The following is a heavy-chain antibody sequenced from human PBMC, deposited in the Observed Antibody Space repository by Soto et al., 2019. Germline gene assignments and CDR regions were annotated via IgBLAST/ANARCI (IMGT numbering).Heavy chain of an antibody. Sequence: EVQLVESGGGLGQPGGSLRHSCTGSGLTFSNYWIHWVRQAPGKGLAWVSRISRDGSSTTYADSVRGRFHNSRDYAKNTLYLQMNSLRAEDTAVYYCARESSGYSSYFDYWGQGTLVTVSS. D-gene: IGHD5-12*01. CDR3: ARESSGYSSYFDY. J-gene: IGHJ4*02. CDR1: GLTFSNYW. V-gene: IGHV3-74*01. CDR2: ISRDGSST.